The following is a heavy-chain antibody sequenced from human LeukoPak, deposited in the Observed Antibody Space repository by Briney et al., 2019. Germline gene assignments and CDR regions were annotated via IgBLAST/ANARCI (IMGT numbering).Heavy chain of an antibody. CDR3: AREDDYNAWNEYSSRDY. CDR2: IYYSGAT. J-gene: IGHJ4*02. D-gene: IGHD4-11*01. Sequence: PSETLSLTCTVSGYSISSGYYWGWVRQPPGKGLEWISRIYYSGATSYKTSLKSRPPISLDASHNQFSLKLRSVTAADTAVYYCAREDDYNAWNEYSSRDYWGQGLLVTVSS. V-gene: IGHV4-38-2*02. CDR1: GYSISSGYY.